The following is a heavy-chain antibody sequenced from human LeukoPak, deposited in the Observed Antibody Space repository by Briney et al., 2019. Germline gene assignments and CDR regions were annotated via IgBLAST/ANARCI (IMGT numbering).Heavy chain of an antibody. CDR3: ARVYSGYDLRYFDL. V-gene: IGHV3-21*01. CDR2: ISSSSSYI. CDR1: GFTFSSYS. Sequence: GGSLRLSCAASGFTFSSYSMNWVRQAPGKGLEWVSSISSSSSYIYYADSVRGRFTISRDNAKNSLYLQMNSLRAEDTAVYYCARVYSGYDLRYFDLWGRGTLVTVSS. D-gene: IGHD5-12*01. J-gene: IGHJ2*01.